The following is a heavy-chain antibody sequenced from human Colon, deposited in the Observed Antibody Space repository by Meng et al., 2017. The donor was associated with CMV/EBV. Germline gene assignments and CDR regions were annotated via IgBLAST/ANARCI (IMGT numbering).Heavy chain of an antibody. CDR1: GFTLSDFG. V-gene: IGHV3-30*02. CDR2: IRHDETNK. CDR3: ARGVYGMDV. J-gene: IGHJ6*02. Sequence: GESLKISCTTFGFTLSDFGMRWVRQVPGKGLEWVAFIRHDETNKYYGESVKGRFTISRDTSKNTLYLQMNSLRAEDTAVYYCARGVYGMDVWGQGTTVTVSS.